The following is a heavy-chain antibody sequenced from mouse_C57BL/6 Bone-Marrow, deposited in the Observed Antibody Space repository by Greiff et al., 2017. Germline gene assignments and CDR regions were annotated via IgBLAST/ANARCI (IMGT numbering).Heavy chain of an antibody. D-gene: IGHD1-1*01. J-gene: IGHJ3*01. V-gene: IGHV5-6*01. CDR3: ARHYYGSSSFAY. Sequence: VHLVESGGDLVKPGGSLKLSCAASGFTFSSYGMSWVRQTPDKRLECVATISSGGSYTYYPDSVKGRFTISRDNAKNTLYLQMSSLKSEDTAMYYCARHYYGSSSFAYWGQGTLVTVSA. CDR1: GFTFSSYG. CDR2: ISSGGSYT.